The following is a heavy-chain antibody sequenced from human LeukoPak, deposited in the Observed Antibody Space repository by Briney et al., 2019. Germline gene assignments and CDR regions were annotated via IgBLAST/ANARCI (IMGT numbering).Heavy chain of an antibody. CDR2: ISGSGGST. D-gene: IGHD3-22*01. J-gene: IGHJ6*03. Sequence: PGGSLRLSCAASGFTFSSYAMSWVRQAPGKGLERVSAISGSGGSTYYADSVKGRFTISRDNSKNTLYLQMNSLRAEDTAVYYCARDDSSALGGGYYMDVWGKGTTVTVSS. CDR3: ARDDSSALGGGYYMDV. V-gene: IGHV3-23*01. CDR1: GFTFSSYA.